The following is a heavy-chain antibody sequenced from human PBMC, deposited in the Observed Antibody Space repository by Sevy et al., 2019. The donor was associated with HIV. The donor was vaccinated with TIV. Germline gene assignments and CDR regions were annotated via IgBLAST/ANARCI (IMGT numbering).Heavy chain of an antibody. CDR3: ARAGITIVGVVVFSLDV. J-gene: IGHJ6*02. D-gene: IGHD3-3*01. CDR1: GDSVSTDSAA. V-gene: IGHV6-1*01. Sequence: SQTLSLTCDISGDSVSTDSAAWVWLRQSPSRGLEWLGRAYFRSAWYIDYAVSVKSRITINPDASKNQFSLHLKSVTPQDTAVYYCARAGITIVGVVVFSLDVWGQGTTVTVSS. CDR2: AYFRSAWYI.